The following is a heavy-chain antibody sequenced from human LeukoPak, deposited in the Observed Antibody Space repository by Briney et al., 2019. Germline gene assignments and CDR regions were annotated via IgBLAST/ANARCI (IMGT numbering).Heavy chain of an antibody. J-gene: IGHJ1*01. Sequence: GGSLRLSCAASGFTFSSYWMSWVRQAPGKGLEWVANIKQDGSEKYHVDSVKGRFTISRDNAKNSLYLQMNSLRAEDTAVYYCAAHCSSTSCYRWAPRSRGGYHEYFQHWGQGTLVTVSS. CDR3: AAHCSSTSCYRWAPRSRGGYHEYFQH. CDR1: GFTFSSYW. D-gene: IGHD2-2*01. CDR2: IKQDGSEK. V-gene: IGHV3-7*01.